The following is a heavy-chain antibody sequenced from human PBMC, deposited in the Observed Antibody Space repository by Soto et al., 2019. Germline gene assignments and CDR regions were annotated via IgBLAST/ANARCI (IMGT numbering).Heavy chain of an antibody. V-gene: IGHV4-4*07. J-gene: IGHJ4*02. CDR1: GGSLSNYY. CDR2: VYTVGST. D-gene: IGHD3-16*01. CDR3: ARSPLTHSYAQFDS. Sequence: ETLSASCPVRGGSLSNYYRSWIRQPAGKALEWIGLVYTVGSTNYNPSFKSRVTMSIDTSKNQFSLRLDSATAADTAVYYCARSPLTHSYAQFDSWGQGSLVTVYS.